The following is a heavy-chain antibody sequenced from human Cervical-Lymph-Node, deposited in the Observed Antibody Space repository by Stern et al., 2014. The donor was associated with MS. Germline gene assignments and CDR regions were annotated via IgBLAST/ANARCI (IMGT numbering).Heavy chain of an antibody. Sequence: EVQLVQSGAEGKKPGEYLKISWKDSGDSFSSHRISWERQMPGQGLEWMGIINSGDSDTRYSPYFQGQVTISADKSIKTAYLQWSSLKASDTAMYYCASPLSNWYGNAFDIWGQGTMVTVSS. CDR3: ASPLSNWYGNAFDI. CDR2: INSGDSDT. V-gene: IGHV5-51*01. D-gene: IGHD1-20*01. CDR1: GDSFSSHR. J-gene: IGHJ3*02.